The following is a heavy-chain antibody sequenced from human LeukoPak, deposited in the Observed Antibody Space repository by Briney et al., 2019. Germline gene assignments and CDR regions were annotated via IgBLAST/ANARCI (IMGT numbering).Heavy chain of an antibody. CDR3: ARVRSPMTTDGNHNFDY. CDR2: ISYDGSNK. Sequence: GSLRLSCAASGFTFSSNAMHWVRQAPGKGLEWVAVISYDGSNKYYADSVKGRFTISRDNSKNTLYLQMNSLRAEDTAVYYCARVRSPMTTDGNHNFDYWGQGTLVTVSS. V-gene: IGHV3-30-3*01. CDR1: GFTFSSNA. J-gene: IGHJ4*02. D-gene: IGHD4-11*01.